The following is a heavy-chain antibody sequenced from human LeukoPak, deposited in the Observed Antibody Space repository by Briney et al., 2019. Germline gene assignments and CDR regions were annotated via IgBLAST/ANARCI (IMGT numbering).Heavy chain of an antibody. D-gene: IGHD2-21*02. J-gene: IGHJ5*02. V-gene: IGHV4-34*01. CDR3: ASSSGVTATPYENWLDP. Sequence: SETLSPTCAVYGGSFSGYYWSWLRQPPGKGLEWIGEINHSGSTNYNPSLKSRVTISVDTSKNQFSLKLSSVTAADTAVYYCASSSGVTATPYENWLDPWGQGTLVTVSS. CDR1: GGSFSGYY. CDR2: INHSGST.